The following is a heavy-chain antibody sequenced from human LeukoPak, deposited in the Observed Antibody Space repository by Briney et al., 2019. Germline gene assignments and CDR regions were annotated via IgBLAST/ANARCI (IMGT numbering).Heavy chain of an antibody. CDR1: GGSFSGYY. Sequence: SETLSLTCAVYGGSFSGYYWSWIRQPPGKGLEWIREINHSGSTNYNPSLKSRVTISVDTSKNQFSLKLSSVTAADTAVYYCARVGYSYGYTYDAFDIWGQGTMVTVSS. CDR3: ARVGYSYGYTYDAFDI. J-gene: IGHJ3*02. V-gene: IGHV4-34*01. D-gene: IGHD5-18*01. CDR2: INHSGST.